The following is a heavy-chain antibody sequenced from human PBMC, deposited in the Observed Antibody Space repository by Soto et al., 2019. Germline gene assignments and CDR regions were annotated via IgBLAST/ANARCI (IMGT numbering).Heavy chain of an antibody. J-gene: IGHJ4*02. V-gene: IGHV1-2*04. D-gene: IGHD3-3*01. CDR2: INPNSGGT. CDR3: ARALYDFWSGAYFDY. Sequence: ASVKVSCKASGYTFTGYYMHWVRQAPGQGLEWMGWINPNSGGTNYAQKFQGWVTMTRDTSISTAYMELSRLRSDDTAVYYCARALYDFWSGAYFDYWGQGTLVTVSS. CDR1: GYTFTGYY.